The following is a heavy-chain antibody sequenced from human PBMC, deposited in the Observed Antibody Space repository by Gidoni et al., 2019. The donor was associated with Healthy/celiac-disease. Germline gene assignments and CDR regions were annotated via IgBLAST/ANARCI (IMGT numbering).Heavy chain of an antibody. CDR3: ARDPGSGYGYFDY. D-gene: IGHD5-12*01. J-gene: IGHJ4*02. CDR2: ISYDGSNK. V-gene: IGHV3-30-3*01. Sequence: QVQLVESGGGVVQPGRSLRLSCAASGFTFSSYAMHWVRQAPGKGLEWVAVISYDGSNKYYADSVKGRFTISRDNSKNTLYLQMNSLRAEDTAVYYCARDPGSGYGYFDYWGQGTLVTVSS. CDR1: GFTFSSYA.